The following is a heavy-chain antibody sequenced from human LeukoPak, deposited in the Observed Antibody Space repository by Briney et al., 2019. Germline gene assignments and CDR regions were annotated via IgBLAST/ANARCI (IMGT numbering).Heavy chain of an antibody. J-gene: IGHJ4*02. CDR3: ARDHELW. Sequence: PGGSLRLSCAASGFIFSSYWMSWVRQAPGKGLEWVANIKQDGSEKYYVDSVKGRFTISRDNAKNLLYLQMNSLRGEDTAVYYCARDHELWRGQGTLVTVSS. D-gene: IGHD3-16*01. CDR2: IKQDGSEK. CDR1: GFIFSSYW. V-gene: IGHV3-7*01.